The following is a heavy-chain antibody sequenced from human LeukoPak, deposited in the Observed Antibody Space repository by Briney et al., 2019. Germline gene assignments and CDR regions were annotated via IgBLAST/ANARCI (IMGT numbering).Heavy chain of an antibody. D-gene: IGHD3-9*01. V-gene: IGHV4-38-2*02. CDR3: AREGGSNLYYDILTGYTSLSFDI. J-gene: IGHJ3*02. CDR2: IYHSGST. CDR1: GYSISSGYY. Sequence: PSETLSLTCTVSGYSISSGYYWGWIRQPPGKGLEWIGSIYHSGSTYYNPSLKSRVTISVDTSKNQFSLKLSSVTAADTAVYYCAREGGSNLYYDILTGYTSLSFDIWGQGTMVTVSS.